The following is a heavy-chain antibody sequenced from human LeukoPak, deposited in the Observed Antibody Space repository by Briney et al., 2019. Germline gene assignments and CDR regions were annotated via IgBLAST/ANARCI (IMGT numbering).Heavy chain of an antibody. Sequence: GGSLRLSCAASGCTFSSYSMNWVRQAPGKGLEWVSSISSSSSYIYYTDSLKGRFTISRDNAKNSLYLQMNSLRAGDAAVYYCARDGGVLAAFDIWGQGTMVTVSS. CDR1: GCTFSSYS. CDR2: ISSSSSYI. D-gene: IGHD3-16*01. V-gene: IGHV3-21*01. J-gene: IGHJ3*02. CDR3: ARDGGVLAAFDI.